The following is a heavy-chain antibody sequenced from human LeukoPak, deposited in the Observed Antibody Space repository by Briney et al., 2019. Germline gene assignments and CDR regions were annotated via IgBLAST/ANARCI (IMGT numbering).Heavy chain of an antibody. D-gene: IGHD2-8*01. CDR2: INPNSGGT. V-gene: IGHV1-2*02. Sequence: ASVKVSCKASGYTFTGYYMHWVRQAPGQGLEWMGWINPNSGGTNYAQKFQGRVTMTRDTSISTAYMELSRLRSDDTAVYYCARDGLIVYAIGDNWFDPWGQGTLVTVSS. CDR1: GYTFTGYY. CDR3: ARDGLIVYAIGDNWFDP. J-gene: IGHJ5*02.